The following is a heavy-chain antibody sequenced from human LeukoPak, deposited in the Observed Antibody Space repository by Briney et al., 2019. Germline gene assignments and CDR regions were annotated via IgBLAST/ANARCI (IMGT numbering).Heavy chain of an antibody. V-gene: IGHV3-66*01. CDR1: GFTVSSNF. CDR2: FYRGGST. Sequence: GGSLRLSCAASGFTVSSNFMSWVRQAPGKGLEWVSIFYRGGSTYYADSVKGRFTVSRDNSKNILYLQMNSLRAEDTAVYYCARSQDGSGSYFYYFYIDVWGKGTTV. CDR3: ARSQDGSGSYFYYFYIDV. J-gene: IGHJ6*03. D-gene: IGHD3-10*01.